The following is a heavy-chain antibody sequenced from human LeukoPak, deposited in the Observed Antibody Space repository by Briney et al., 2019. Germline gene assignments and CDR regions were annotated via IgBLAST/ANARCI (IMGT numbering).Heavy chain of an antibody. Sequence: GESLRLSCAASGFTFSSYWMSWVRQAPGKGLEWVANIKPDGSEKHYVDSVKGRLTIARDNAKNSLYLQMNSLRAEDTAVYYCARGDYYGSGTYYHDAFDIWGQGTMVTVSS. CDR3: ARGDYYGSGTYYHDAFDI. CDR2: IKPDGSEK. V-gene: IGHV3-7*03. CDR1: GFTFSSYW. D-gene: IGHD3-10*01. J-gene: IGHJ3*02.